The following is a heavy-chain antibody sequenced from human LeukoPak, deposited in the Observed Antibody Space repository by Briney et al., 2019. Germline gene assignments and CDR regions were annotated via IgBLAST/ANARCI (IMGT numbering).Heavy chain of an antibody. CDR2: ISYDGSNK. D-gene: IGHD4-17*01. CDR3: AKDAHGDPTY. CDR1: GFTFSSYG. J-gene: IGHJ4*02. V-gene: IGHV3-30*18. Sequence: GGSLRLSCAASGFTFSSYGMHWVRQAPGKGLEWVAVISYDGSNKYYADSVKGRFTISRDNSKNTLYLQMNSLRAEDTAVYYCAKDAHGDPTYWGQGTLVTVSS.